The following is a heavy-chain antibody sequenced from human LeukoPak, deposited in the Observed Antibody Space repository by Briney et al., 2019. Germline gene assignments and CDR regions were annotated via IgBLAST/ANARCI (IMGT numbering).Heavy chain of an antibody. D-gene: IGHD2-2*01. CDR2: IYTSGST. J-gene: IGHJ5*02. CDR3: ARDRDCSSTSCYYFSSWFDP. Sequence: SETLSLTCTVSGGSISIYYWSWIRQPAGKGLEWIGRIYTSGSTNYNPSLKSRVTMSVDTSKNQFSLKLSSVTAADTAVYYCARDRDCSSTSCYYFSSWFDPWGQGTLVTVSP. V-gene: IGHV4-4*07. CDR1: GGSISIYY.